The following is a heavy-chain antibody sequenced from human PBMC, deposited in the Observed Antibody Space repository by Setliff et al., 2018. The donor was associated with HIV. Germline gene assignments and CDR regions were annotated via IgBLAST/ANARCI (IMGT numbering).Heavy chain of an antibody. CDR3: ARVIPAGMPANWFDP. V-gene: IGHV1-18*01. CDR1: GYTFTNYG. D-gene: IGHD2-2*01. CDR2: ISPNNFNT. J-gene: IGHJ5*02. Sequence: ASVKVSCKASGYTFTNYGISWVRQAPGQGLEWMGRISPNNFNTQYAKNFQGRVTMTRDTSISTAYMELSRLRSDDTAVYYCARVIPAGMPANWFDPWGHGTLVTVSS.